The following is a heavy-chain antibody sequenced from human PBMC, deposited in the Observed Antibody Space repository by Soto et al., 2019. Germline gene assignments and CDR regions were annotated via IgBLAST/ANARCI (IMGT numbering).Heavy chain of an antibody. V-gene: IGHV3-66*01. Sequence: GGSLRLSCSASRFTVSSNYMTWARHVPGKGLEWVTIIYSGGSIYDADYVKGSFTISRDNSKNALYLQMNRMRTEAMAVYYCERDPPDYDFPLVVWGQGTTVTVSS. D-gene: IGHD3-3*01. CDR1: RFTVSSNY. CDR3: ERDPPDYDFPLVV. J-gene: IGHJ6*02. CDR2: IYSGGSI.